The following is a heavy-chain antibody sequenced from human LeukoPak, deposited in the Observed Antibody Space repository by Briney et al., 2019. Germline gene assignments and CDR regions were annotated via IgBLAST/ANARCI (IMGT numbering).Heavy chain of an antibody. J-gene: IGHJ5*02. Sequence: PGGSLRLSCAASGFTFSSYAMSWVRQAPGKGLEWVSAISGSGGSTYYADSAKGRFTISRDNSKNTLYLQMNSLRAEDTAVYYCAKVASGVENRGYDSSGYYVAWFDPWGQGTLVTVSS. CDR3: AKVASGVENRGYDSSGYYVAWFDP. D-gene: IGHD3-22*01. CDR2: ISGSGGST. V-gene: IGHV3-23*01. CDR1: GFTFSSYA.